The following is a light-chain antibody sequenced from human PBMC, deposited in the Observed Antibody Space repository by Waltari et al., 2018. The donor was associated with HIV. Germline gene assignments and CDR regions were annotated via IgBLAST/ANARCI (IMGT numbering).Light chain of an antibody. J-gene: IGLJ3*02. CDR1: SSNIGSHY. CDR3: AAWDDSLSGWV. CDR2: RKN. Sequence: QSVLTQPPSASGTPGQRVTISCSGSSSNIGSHYVYCYQQLPGTTPTHLIYRKNPRPSGVPDRFSGSKSGTSASLAISGLRSEDEADYYCAAWDDSLSGWVFGGGTKLTVL. V-gene: IGLV1-47*01.